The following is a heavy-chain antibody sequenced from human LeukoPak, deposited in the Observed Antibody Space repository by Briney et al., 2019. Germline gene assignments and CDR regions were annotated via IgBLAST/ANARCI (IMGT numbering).Heavy chain of an antibody. J-gene: IGHJ4*02. CDR2: ISYDGGNE. V-gene: IGHV3-30*04. D-gene: IGHD3-16*01. CDR3: GRAGFGELYPYVDS. CDR1: GFAFSRSA. Sequence: GGSLRLSCAACGFAFSRSAMHWVRQAPGKGLEGVALISYDGGNEYYADSVKGRFTVSRDNSKNTLYLQMSSLRADDTAVYYCGRAGFGELYPYVDSWGQGTLVTVSS.